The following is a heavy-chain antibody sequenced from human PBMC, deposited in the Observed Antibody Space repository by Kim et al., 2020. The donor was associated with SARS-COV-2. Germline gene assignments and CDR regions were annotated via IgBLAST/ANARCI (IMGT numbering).Heavy chain of an antibody. CDR1: GFTFSSYA. D-gene: IGHD6-13*01. CDR2: ISGSGGST. V-gene: IGHV3-23*01. Sequence: GGSLRLSCAASGFTFSSYAMSWVRQAPGKGLEWVSAISGSGGSTYYADSVKGRFTISRDNSKNTLYLQMNSLRAEDTAVYYCAKEGYSSRSRRSWFDPWGQGTLVTVSS. CDR3: AKEGYSSRSRRSWFDP. J-gene: IGHJ5*02.